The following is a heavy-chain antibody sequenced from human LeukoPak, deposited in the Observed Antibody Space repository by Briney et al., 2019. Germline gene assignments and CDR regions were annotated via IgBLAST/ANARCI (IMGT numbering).Heavy chain of an antibody. D-gene: IGHD1-26*01. CDR3: ARVRGANDY. V-gene: IGHV3-30*04. Sequence: PGGSLRLSCAASGFTFSSYAMHWARQAPGKGLEWVAVISYDGSNKYYADSVKGRFTISRDNSKNTLYLQMNSLRAEDTAVYYCARVRGANDYWGQGTLVTVSS. J-gene: IGHJ4*02. CDR2: ISYDGSNK. CDR1: GFTFSSYA.